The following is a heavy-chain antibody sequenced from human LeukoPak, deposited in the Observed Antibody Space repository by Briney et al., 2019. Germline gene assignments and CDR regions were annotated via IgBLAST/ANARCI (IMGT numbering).Heavy chain of an antibody. D-gene: IGHD6-19*01. J-gene: IGHJ4*02. CDR3: ARTAGIAVAGSRQYFDY. CDR2: FYYSGNT. Sequence: SETLSLTCSVSGGSISSSSYYWGWIRQPPGKGLEWIGSFYYSGNTYYNPSLKSRVTISVDTSKNEFSLNLRSVTAADTAVYCCARTAGIAVAGSRQYFDYWGQGMLVTVSS. V-gene: IGHV4-39*01. CDR1: GGSISSSSYY.